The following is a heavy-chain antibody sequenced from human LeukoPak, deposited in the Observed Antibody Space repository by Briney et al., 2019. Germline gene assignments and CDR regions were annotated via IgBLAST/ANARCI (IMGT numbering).Heavy chain of an antibody. J-gene: IGHJ4*02. Sequence: SETLSLTCTVSGGSISSYHWSWIRQPPGKGLEWIGYIYFSGGTNYNPSLKSRVTISVDTSKNQFSLKLSSATAADTAVYFCARVAREYSSSWYPYYFDYWGQGTLVTVSS. V-gene: IGHV4-59*01. CDR2: IYFSGGT. CDR3: ARVAREYSSSWYPYYFDY. D-gene: IGHD6-13*01. CDR1: GGSISSYH.